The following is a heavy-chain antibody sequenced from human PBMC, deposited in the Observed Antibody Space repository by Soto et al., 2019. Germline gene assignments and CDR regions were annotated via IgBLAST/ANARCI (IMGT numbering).Heavy chain of an antibody. Sequence: SDTLSLTFTVSGCAISSYYWSWIRQPSGKGLEWIGYIYYSGSTNYNPSPKSRVTISVDTSKNQFSLKLSSVTAADTAVYYCARGGDYGVSWYFELWGRGTLV. J-gene: IGHJ2*01. CDR1: GCAISSYY. CDR2: IYYSGST. V-gene: IGHV4-59*01. D-gene: IGHD4-17*01. CDR3: ARGGDYGVSWYFEL.